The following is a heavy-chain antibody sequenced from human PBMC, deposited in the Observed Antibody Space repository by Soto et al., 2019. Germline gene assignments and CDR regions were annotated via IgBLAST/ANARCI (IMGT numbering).Heavy chain of an antibody. CDR3: ARHTADDYFWGSHRLYTNIYYYGMDV. J-gene: IGHJ6*02. D-gene: IGHD3-16*02. Sequence: GGYPKLPCKCSWYSFTSYWIVWLRQMSGKGLEWMEIIYPGYSDTRYRPAFQGQVNSSADKSISTAYLQWSSLKASDTAMYYCARHTADDYFWGSHRLYTNIYYYGMDVWGQGTTVTVSS. CDR2: IYPGYSDT. CDR1: WYSFTSYW. V-gene: IGHV5-51*01.